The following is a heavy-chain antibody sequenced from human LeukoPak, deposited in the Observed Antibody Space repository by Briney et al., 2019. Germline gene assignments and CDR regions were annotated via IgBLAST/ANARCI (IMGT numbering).Heavy chain of an antibody. CDR3: ARDFSPYSSSWYFDY. V-gene: IGHV1-46*01. J-gene: IGHJ4*02. CDR2: INPSGGST. Sequence: ASVKVSCKASGYTFTSYYMHWVRQAPGQGLEWMGIINPSGGSTSYAQKFQGRVTITADESTSTAYMELSSLRSEDTAVYYCARDFSPYSSSWYFDYWGQGTLVTVSS. D-gene: IGHD6-13*01. CDR1: GYTFTSYY.